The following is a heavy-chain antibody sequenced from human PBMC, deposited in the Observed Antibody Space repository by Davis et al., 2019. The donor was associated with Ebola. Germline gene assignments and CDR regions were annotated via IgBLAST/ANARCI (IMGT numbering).Heavy chain of an antibody. J-gene: IGHJ4*02. CDR1: GFTFSSYS. D-gene: IGHD6-19*01. CDR3: AKDRSPDSSGWYLFDY. Sequence: PGGSLRLSCAASGFTFSSYSMNWVRQAPGKGLEWVSSISSSSSYIYYADSVKGRFTISRDNAKNSLYLQMNSLRAEDTALYYCAKDRSPDSSGWYLFDYWGQGTLVTVSS. CDR2: ISSSSSYI. V-gene: IGHV3-21*04.